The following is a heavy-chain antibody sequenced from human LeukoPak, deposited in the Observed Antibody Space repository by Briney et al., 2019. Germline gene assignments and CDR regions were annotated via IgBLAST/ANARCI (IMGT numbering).Heavy chain of an antibody. J-gene: IGHJ4*02. Sequence: GGSLRLSCAASGFTFTSYAMHWVRQAPGKGLEWVAVISYDVSNKYYADSVKGRFTISRDNSKNTLYLRMNSLRAEDTAVYYCARGHTTFQEMATIWGIGYWGQGTLVTVSS. CDR3: ARGHTTFQEMATIWGIGY. V-gene: IGHV3-30-3*01. CDR2: ISYDVSNK. D-gene: IGHD5-24*01. CDR1: GFTFTSYA.